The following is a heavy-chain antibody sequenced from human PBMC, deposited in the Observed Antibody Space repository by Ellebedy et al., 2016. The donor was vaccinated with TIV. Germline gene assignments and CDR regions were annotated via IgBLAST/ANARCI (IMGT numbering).Heavy chain of an antibody. CDR1: GGSISSGGYY. CDR2: IYYSGST. Sequence: SETLSLXCTVSGGSISSGGYYWSWIRQHPGKGLEWIGYIYYSGSTYYNPSLKSRVTISVDTSKNQFSLKLSSVTAADTAVYYCARDFGESGFGDSGGIDYWGQGTLVTVSS. D-gene: IGHD3-10*01. V-gene: IGHV4-31*03. CDR3: ARDFGESGFGDSGGIDY. J-gene: IGHJ4*02.